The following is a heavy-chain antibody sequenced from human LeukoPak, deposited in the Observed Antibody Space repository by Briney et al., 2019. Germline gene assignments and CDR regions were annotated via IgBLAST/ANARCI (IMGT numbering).Heavy chain of an antibody. CDR3: ARARPGHYGYDY. J-gene: IGHJ4*02. Sequence: PGGSLRLSCAASGFVFSNFKMSWVRQAPGKGLEWISDIQNTGNICYYADCVRGRFTVSRDNTQKSLFLQMSTLRVEDTAVYYCARARPGHYGYDYWGQGTLVTVSS. D-gene: IGHD5-18*01. CDR2: IQNTGNIC. V-gene: IGHV3-48*03. CDR1: GFVFSNFK.